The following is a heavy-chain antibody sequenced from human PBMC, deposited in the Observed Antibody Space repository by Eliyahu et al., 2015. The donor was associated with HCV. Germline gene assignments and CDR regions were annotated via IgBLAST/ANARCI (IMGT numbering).Heavy chain of an antibody. D-gene: IGHD2-15*01. V-gene: IGHV4-39*07. CDR2: IYYSGRT. CDR3: AREVDCSGSSCYSGWFDP. J-gene: IGHJ5*02. CDR1: GGSISSSSYY. Sequence: QLQLQESGPGLVKPSETLSLTCTVSGGSISSSSYYWGWIRQPPGKGLEWIGSIYYSGRTYYNPSLKSRVTISVDTSKNQFSLKLSSVTAADTAVYYCAREVDCSGSSCYSGWFDPWGQGTLVTVSS.